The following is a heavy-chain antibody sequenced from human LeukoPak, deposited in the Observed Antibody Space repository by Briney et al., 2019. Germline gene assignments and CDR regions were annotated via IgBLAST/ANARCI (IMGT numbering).Heavy chain of an antibody. CDR2: VSGSDGST. CDR3: VVWAGTTWNPFDY. Sequence: PGGSLRLSCTASGFTVSTYAMGWVRQAPGKGLEWLSTVSGSDGSTYYADSVKGRFTISRDNAKNSVYLQMNSLRAEDTAVYFCVVWAGTTWNPFDYWGQGTLVTVSS. D-gene: IGHD1-7*01. J-gene: IGHJ4*02. CDR1: GFTVSTYA. V-gene: IGHV3-23*01.